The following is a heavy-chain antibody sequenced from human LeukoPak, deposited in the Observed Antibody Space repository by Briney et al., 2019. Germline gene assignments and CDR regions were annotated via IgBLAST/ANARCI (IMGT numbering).Heavy chain of an antibody. Sequence: GESLKISXKGSGYSFTSYWIGWVRQMPGKGLEWMGIIYPGDSDTRYSPSFQGQVTISADKSISTAYLQWSSLKASDTAMYYCARPGYSYGDYYYMDVWGKGTTVTVSS. J-gene: IGHJ6*03. CDR1: GYSFTSYW. V-gene: IGHV5-51*01. CDR2: IYPGDSDT. D-gene: IGHD5-18*01. CDR3: ARPGYSYGDYYYMDV.